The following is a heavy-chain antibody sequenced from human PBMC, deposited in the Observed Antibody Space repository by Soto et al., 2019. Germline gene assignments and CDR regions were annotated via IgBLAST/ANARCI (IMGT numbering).Heavy chain of an antibody. Sequence: PGGSLRLSCAASGFTFSSYWMSWVRQAPGKGLEWVANIKQDGSQKYYVDSVKGRFTISRDNAKNSLYLQMNSLRAEDTAVYYCARDWSGYHGAMDVWGQGTTVTVSS. CDR1: GFTFSSYW. CDR3: ARDWSGYHGAMDV. CDR2: IKQDGSQK. D-gene: IGHD3-3*01. J-gene: IGHJ6*02. V-gene: IGHV3-7*01.